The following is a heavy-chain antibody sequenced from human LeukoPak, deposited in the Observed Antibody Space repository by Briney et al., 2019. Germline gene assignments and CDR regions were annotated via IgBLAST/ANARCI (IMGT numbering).Heavy chain of an antibody. J-gene: IGHJ4*02. D-gene: IGHD2-21*01. Sequence: GRSLRLSCAASGFIFSHYGMHWVRQAPGKGLEWVAVIQNDASTENFADSVKGRFTISRDNSENTVFLQMNSPRVEDTAVYYCARELSQIVWGGLDYGGQGTLVSVSS. CDR2: IQNDASTE. V-gene: IGHV3-33*05. CDR3: ARELSQIVWGGLDY. CDR1: GFIFSHYG.